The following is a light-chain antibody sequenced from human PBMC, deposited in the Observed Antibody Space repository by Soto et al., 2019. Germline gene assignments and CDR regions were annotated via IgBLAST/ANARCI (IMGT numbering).Light chain of an antibody. V-gene: IGLV2-8*01. CDR3: SSYAGRNTYV. Sequence: QSVLTQPPSASGSPGQSVTISCTGTSSDVGAYDYVSWYLHHPGKAPKLMIYAVSKRPSGVPDRFSGSKSGNTASLTVSGLQAEDEADYYCSSYAGRNTYVFGSGTKLTVL. CDR1: SSDVGAYDY. J-gene: IGLJ6*01. CDR2: AVS.